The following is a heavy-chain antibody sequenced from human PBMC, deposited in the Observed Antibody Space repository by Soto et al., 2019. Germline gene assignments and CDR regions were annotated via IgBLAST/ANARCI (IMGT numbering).Heavy chain of an antibody. Sequence: PSETLSLTCTVSGGSISSGGYYWSWIRQHPGKGLEWIGYIYYSGSTYYNPSLKSRVTISVDTSKNQFSLKLSPVTAADTAVYYCARGRGSFSSGRLDYWGQGTLVTVSS. CDR1: GGSISSGGYY. CDR3: ARGRGSFSSGRLDY. D-gene: IGHD6-19*01. CDR2: IYYSGST. V-gene: IGHV4-31*03. J-gene: IGHJ4*02.